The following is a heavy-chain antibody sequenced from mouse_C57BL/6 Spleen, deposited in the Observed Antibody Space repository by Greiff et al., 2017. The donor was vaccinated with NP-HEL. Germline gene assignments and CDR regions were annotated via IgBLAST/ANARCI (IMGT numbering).Heavy chain of an antibody. Sequence: EVKLMESGGGLVKPGGSLKLSCAASGFTFSSYTMSWVRQTPEKRLEWVATISGGGGNTYYPDSVKGRFTISRDNAKNTLYLQMSSLRSEDTALYYCARPPSYYSNHWYFDVWGTGTTVTVSS. D-gene: IGHD2-5*01. V-gene: IGHV5-9*01. CDR2: ISGGGGNT. J-gene: IGHJ1*03. CDR1: GFTFSSYT. CDR3: ARPPSYYSNHWYFDV.